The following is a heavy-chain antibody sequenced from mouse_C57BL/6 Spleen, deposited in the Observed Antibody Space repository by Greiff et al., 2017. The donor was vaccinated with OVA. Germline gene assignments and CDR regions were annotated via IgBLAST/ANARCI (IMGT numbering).Heavy chain of an antibody. CDR1: GYTFTDYN. CDR2: INPNNGGT. CDR3: ARWGGSSPYYYAMDY. J-gene: IGHJ4*01. D-gene: IGHD1-1*01. Sequence: VQLKQSGPELVKPGASVKIPCKASGYTFTDYNMDWVKQSHGKSLEWIGDINPNNGGTIYNQKFKGKATLTVDKSSSTAYMELRSLTSEDTAVYYCARWGGSSPYYYAMDYWGQGTSVTVSS. V-gene: IGHV1-18*01.